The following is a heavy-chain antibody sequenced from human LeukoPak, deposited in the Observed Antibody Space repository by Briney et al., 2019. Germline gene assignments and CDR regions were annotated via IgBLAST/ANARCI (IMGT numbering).Heavy chain of an antibody. D-gene: IGHD3-10*01. V-gene: IGHV4-39*07. CDR2: ISYSGST. CDR3: ARTTTVRGTYYMDV. CDR1: GGSISSSNYY. J-gene: IGHJ6*03. Sequence: SETLSLTCTVSGGSISSSNYYWGWIRQPLGKGLEWIGYISYSGSTNYNPSLKSRVTISVDTSKNRFSLKLRSVTAADTAVYYCARTTTVRGTYYMDVWGKGTTVTVSS.